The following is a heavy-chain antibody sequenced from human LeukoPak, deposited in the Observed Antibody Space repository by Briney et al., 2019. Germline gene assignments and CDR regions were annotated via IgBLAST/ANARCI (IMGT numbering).Heavy chain of an antibody. CDR2: ISSSSTI. Sequence: GGSLRLSCAASGFTFSSYSMNWVRQAPGKGLEWVSYISSSSTIYYADSVKGRFTISRDNAKNSLYLQMNSLRAEDTAVYYCARHPPGAYDYWGQGTLVTVSS. J-gene: IGHJ4*02. D-gene: IGHD7-27*01. V-gene: IGHV3-48*04. CDR3: ARHPPGAYDY. CDR1: GFTFSSYS.